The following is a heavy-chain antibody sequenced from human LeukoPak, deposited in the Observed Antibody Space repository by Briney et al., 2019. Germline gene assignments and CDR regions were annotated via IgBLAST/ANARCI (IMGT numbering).Heavy chain of an antibody. CDR1: GGSISSYY. J-gene: IGHJ3*02. Sequence: SETLSLTCTVSGGSISSYYWSWIRQPPGKGLEWIGYIYYSGSTNYNPSLKGRVTISVDTSKNQFSLKLSSVTAADTAVYYCARHETSCPYDAFDIWGQGTMVTVSS. CDR3: ARHETSCPYDAFDI. CDR2: IYYSGST. V-gene: IGHV4-59*08.